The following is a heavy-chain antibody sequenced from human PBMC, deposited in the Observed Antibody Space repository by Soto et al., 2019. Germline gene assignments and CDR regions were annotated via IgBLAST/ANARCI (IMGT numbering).Heavy chain of an antibody. V-gene: IGHV3-15*01. CDR3: VTTGLWFGESGTNFDY. J-gene: IGHJ4*02. Sequence: EVQLVESGGGFVKPGGSLRLSCAASRFTFSNAWMSWVRQAPGKGLEWVGLIKTKTHGATTDYAAPVKGRFTISRDDSQNTLYLQMNSLETEDTAVYYCVTTGLWFGESGTNFDYWGQGTLVTVSS. CDR1: RFTFSNAW. D-gene: IGHD3-10*01. CDR2: IKTKTHGATT.